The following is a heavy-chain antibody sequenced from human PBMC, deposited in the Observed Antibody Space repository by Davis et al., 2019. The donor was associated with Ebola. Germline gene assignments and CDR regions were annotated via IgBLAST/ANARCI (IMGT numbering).Heavy chain of an antibody. D-gene: IGHD3-3*01. J-gene: IGHJ6*04. Sequence: MPSETLSLTCAVSGGSISSSNWWRWVRQPPGKGLEWLGEIYHSGSTNYNPSLKSRVTISVDKSKNQFSLKLSSVTAADTAVYYCAKSGLSFGVVKYHYGMDVWGKGTTVTVSS. V-gene: IGHV4-4*02. CDR3: AKSGLSFGVVKYHYGMDV. CDR1: GGSISSSNW. CDR2: IYHSGST.